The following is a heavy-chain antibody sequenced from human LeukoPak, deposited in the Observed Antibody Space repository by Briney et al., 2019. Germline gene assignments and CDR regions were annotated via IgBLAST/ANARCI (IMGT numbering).Heavy chain of an antibody. V-gene: IGHV4-4*07. CDR1: GGSISSHY. D-gene: IGHD6-13*01. CDR3: ARGISSSWYFDY. CDR2: IYTSGST. Sequence: SETLSLTCTVSGGSISSHYWSWIRQPAGKGLEWIGRIYTSGSTNYNPSLKSRVTMSVDTSNNQFSLKLSSVTAADTAVYYCARGISSSWYFDYWGQGTLVTVSS. J-gene: IGHJ4*02.